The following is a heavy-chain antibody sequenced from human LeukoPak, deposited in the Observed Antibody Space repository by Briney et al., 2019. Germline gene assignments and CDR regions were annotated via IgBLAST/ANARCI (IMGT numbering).Heavy chain of an antibody. D-gene: IGHD3-22*01. CDR1: GGSISSYY. V-gene: IGHV4-4*07. CDR3: ARGKYYYDSNSSYRYFDP. Sequence: SETLSLTCIVSGGSISSYYWSWIWQPAGKGLEWIGRIYTTGNTNYNPSLKSRVTMSIDTSKKQFSLKLSSVTAADTAVYYCARGKYYYDSNSSYRYFDPWGQGTLVTVSS. J-gene: IGHJ5*02. CDR2: IYTTGNT.